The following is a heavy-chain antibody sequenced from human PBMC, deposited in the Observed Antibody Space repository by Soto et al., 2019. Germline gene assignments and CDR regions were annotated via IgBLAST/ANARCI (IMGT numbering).Heavy chain of an antibody. D-gene: IGHD6-19*01. CDR1: GFTFSSYG. CDR3: AKDLSAQWLCNAFDI. CDR2: ISYDGSNK. J-gene: IGHJ3*02. V-gene: IGHV3-30*18. Sequence: GGSLRLSCAASGFTFSSYGMHWVRQAPGKGLEWVAVISYDGSNKYYADSVKGRFTISRDNSKNTLYLQMNSLRAEDTAVYYCAKDLSAQWLCNAFDIWGQGTMVTVSS.